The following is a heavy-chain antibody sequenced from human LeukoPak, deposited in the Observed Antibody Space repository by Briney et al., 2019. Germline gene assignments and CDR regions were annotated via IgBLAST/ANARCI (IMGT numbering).Heavy chain of an antibody. CDR2: ISNSGSST. V-gene: IGHV3-NL1*01. D-gene: IGHD2-2*01. Sequence: GGSLRLSCAASGFTFSSYSMNWVRQAPGKGLEWVSGISNSGSSTYYADSVKGRFTISRDNSKNTLYLQMNSLRAEDTAVYYCARDPPPWEGYQLPGDYWGQGTLVTVSS. CDR1: GFTFSSYS. CDR3: ARDPPPWEGYQLPGDY. J-gene: IGHJ4*02.